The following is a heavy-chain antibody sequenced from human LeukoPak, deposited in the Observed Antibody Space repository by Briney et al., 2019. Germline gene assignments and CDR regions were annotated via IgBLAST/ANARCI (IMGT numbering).Heavy chain of an antibody. V-gene: IGHV1-2*02. D-gene: IGHD3-22*01. Sequence: ASVKVSCKTSGYTFPDYYLHWVRQAPGRGLEWLGWINPKSGTTNYAQEFQGRITVTRDTSITTTYMELYSLRSDDTALYYCARGGGSSGYPDYWGQGALVTVSS. CDR1: GYTFPDYY. J-gene: IGHJ4*02. CDR2: INPKSGTT. CDR3: ARGGGSSGYPDY.